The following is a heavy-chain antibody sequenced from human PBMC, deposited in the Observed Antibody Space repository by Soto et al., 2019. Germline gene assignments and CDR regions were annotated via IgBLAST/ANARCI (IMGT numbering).Heavy chain of an antibody. CDR2: IKQDGSEK. CDR3: ARASYSSSWRESFYYYYYGMDV. V-gene: IGHV3-7*01. D-gene: IGHD6-13*01. Sequence: GGSLRLSCAASGFTFSSYWMSWVRQAPGKGLEWVANIKQDGSEKYYVDSVKGRCTISRENAKNSLYLQMNSLRAEDAAVYYCARASYSSSWRESFYYYYYGMDVWGQGTTVTVSS. CDR1: GFTFSSYW. J-gene: IGHJ6*02.